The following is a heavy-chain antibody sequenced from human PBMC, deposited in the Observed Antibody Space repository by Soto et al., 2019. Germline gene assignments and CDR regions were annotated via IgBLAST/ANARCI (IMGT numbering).Heavy chain of an antibody. D-gene: IGHD4-4*01. CDR1: GFTFSSYE. Sequence: GGSLRLSCAASGFTFSSYEMNWVRQAPGKGLEWVSYISSSGSTIYYADSVKGRFTISRDNAKNSLYLQLNSLRAEDTAVYYCARDCYSNYFYYYYYGMDVWGQGTTVTVSS. CDR3: ARDCYSNYFYYYYYGMDV. CDR2: ISSSGSTI. V-gene: IGHV3-48*03. J-gene: IGHJ6*02.